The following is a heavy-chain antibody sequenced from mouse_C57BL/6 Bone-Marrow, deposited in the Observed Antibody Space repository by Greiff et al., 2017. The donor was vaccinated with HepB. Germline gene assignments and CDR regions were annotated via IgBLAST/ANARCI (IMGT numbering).Heavy chain of an antibody. CDR3: ARHYYGSRWYFDV. V-gene: IGHV5-12*01. J-gene: IGHJ1*03. Sequence: EVHLVESGGGLVQPGGSLKLSCAASGFTFSDYYMYWVRQTPEKRLEWVAYISNGGGSTYYPYTVKGRFTISRDNAKNTLYLQMRRLKSEDTAMYYCARHYYGSRWYFDVWGTGTTVTVSS. CDR2: ISNGGGST. D-gene: IGHD1-1*01. CDR1: GFTFSDYY.